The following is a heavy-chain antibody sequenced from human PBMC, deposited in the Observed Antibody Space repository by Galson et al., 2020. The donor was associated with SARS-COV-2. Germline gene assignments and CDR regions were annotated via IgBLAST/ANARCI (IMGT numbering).Heavy chain of an antibody. V-gene: IGHV4-34*01. CDR2: INHSGST. J-gene: IGHJ4*02. D-gene: IGHD2-15*01. CDR1: GGSFSGYY. CDR3: ARENQAATLDY. Sequence: SQASATLSLTCAVYGGSFSGYYWSWIRQPPGKGLEWIGEINHSGSTNYNPSLKSRVTISVDTSKNQFSLKLSSVTAADTAVYYCARENQAATLDYWGQGTLVTVSS.